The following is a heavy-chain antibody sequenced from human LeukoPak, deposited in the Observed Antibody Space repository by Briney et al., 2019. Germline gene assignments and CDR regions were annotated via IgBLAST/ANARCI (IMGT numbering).Heavy chain of an antibody. D-gene: IGHD2-15*01. V-gene: IGHV4-31*03. J-gene: IGHJ4*02. CDR3: ATWRGIFD. Sequence: SQTLSLTCTVSGGSVNSAGYYWSWIRQYPGKGLEWIGYIYYSGSTNYNPSLKSRVTISVDTSKNQFSLRVNSVTAADTAVHYCATWRGIFDWGQGTLVTVSS. CDR1: GGSVNSAGYY. CDR2: IYYSGST.